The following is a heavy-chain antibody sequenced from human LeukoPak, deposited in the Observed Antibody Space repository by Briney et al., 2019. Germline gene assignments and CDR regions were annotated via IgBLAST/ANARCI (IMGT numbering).Heavy chain of an antibody. CDR3: ARVGHPTQRRVLSTVTVPTAGAFDI. CDR1: GGSISNYY. D-gene: IGHD4-17*01. V-gene: IGHV4-59*12. Sequence: NPSETLSLTCTVSGGSISNYYWSWIRQPPGKGLEWIGYIYYSGSTNHNPSLKSRVTMSVDTSKNQFSLRLNSVTAADTAIYYCARVGHPTQRRVLSTVTVPTAGAFDIWGQGTMVTVSS. J-gene: IGHJ3*02. CDR2: IYYSGST.